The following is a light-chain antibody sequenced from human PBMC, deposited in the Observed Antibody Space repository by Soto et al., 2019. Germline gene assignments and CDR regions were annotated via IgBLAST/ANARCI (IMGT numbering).Light chain of an antibody. V-gene: IGKV3-11*01. CDR1: QSVSSY. CDR3: QQRSNWRT. J-gene: IGKJ4*01. CDR2: DAS. Sequence: EIVLTQSPATLSLSPGGRATLSCRASQSVSSYLAWYQQKPGQAPRLLIYDASNRATGIPARFSGSGSGTDFTLTISSLEPEDFAVYYCQQRSNWRTFGGGTKVDIK.